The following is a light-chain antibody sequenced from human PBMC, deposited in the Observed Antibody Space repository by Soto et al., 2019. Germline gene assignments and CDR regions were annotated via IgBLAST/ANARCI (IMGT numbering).Light chain of an antibody. CDR3: QQYGSSSWT. CDR2: GAS. V-gene: IGKV3-20*01. CDR1: QSVRSSY. J-gene: IGKJ1*01. Sequence: EIVLTQSPGTLSLPPGERATLSCRASQSVRSSYLAWYQQKFGQAPRLLIYGASSRATGIPDRFSGSGSGTDFTRTISRLEPEDFAVYYCQQYGSSSWTFGQGTTVEIK.